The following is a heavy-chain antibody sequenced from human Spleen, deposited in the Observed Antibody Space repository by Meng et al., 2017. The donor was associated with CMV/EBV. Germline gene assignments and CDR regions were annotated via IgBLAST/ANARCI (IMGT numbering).Heavy chain of an antibody. V-gene: IGHV3-20*04. D-gene: IGHD3-10*01. CDR1: GFTFSSYE. CDR2: INWNGGST. J-gene: IGHJ4*02. CDR3: ARVVPMVRGVTDY. Sequence: GESLKISCAASGFTFSSYEMSWVRQAPGKGLEWVSGINWNGGSTGYADSVKGRFTISRDNAKNSLYLQMNSLRAEDTALYYCARVVPMVRGVTDYWGQGTLVTVSS.